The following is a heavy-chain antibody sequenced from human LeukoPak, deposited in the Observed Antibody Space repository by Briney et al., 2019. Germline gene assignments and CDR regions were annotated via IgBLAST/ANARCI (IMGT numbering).Heavy chain of an antibody. D-gene: IGHD3-22*01. J-gene: IGHJ4*02. V-gene: IGHV3-30*02. CDR1: GFTFSSYG. CDR3: AKDPTEYYYDSSGYYGGY. Sequence: PGGSLRLSCAASGFTFSSYGMHWVRQAPGKGLEWVAFIRYDGSNKYYADSVKGRFTISRDNSKNTLYLQMNSLRAEDTAVYYCAKDPTEYYYDSSGYYGGYWGQGTLVTVSS. CDR2: IRYDGSNK.